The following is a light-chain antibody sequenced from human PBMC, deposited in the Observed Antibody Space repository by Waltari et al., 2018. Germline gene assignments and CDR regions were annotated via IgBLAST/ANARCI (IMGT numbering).Light chain of an antibody. CDR1: DIGSHS. J-gene: IGLJ1*01. V-gene: IGLV3-21*02. CDR2: NDA. Sequence: SYVLTQPPSVSVAPGQTATLPCGGSDIGSHSVHWYQQKAGQAPLLVIYNDADRPSGIPDRFSGSNSANTATLAINRVEAGDEADYYCHVWETSRDYQGFFGTGTKVTVL. CDR3: HVWETSRDYQGF.